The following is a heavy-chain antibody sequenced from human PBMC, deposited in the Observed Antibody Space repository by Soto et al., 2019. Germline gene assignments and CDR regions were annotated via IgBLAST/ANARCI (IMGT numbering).Heavy chain of an antibody. CDR1: GYTFTSYY. CDR3: ARISYYDSSGQNRNAFDI. CDR2: INPSGGST. J-gene: IGHJ3*02. Sequence: ASVKVACKASGYTFTSYYMHWVRQAPGQGLEWMGIINPSGGSTSYAQKFQGRVTMTRDTSTSTVYMELSSLRSEDTAVYYCARISYYDSSGQNRNAFDIWGQGTMVTVSS. V-gene: IGHV1-46*01. D-gene: IGHD3-22*01.